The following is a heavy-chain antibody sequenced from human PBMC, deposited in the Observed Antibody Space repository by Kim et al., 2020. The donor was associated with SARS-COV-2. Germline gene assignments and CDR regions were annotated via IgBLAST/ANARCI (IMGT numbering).Heavy chain of an antibody. CDR3: VRYESGRFDP. J-gene: IGHJ5*02. CDR2: IKEDGSEK. CDR1: GFNFSDYW. Sequence: GGSLRLSCAASGFNFSDYWMIWVRQAPGKGLEWVANIKEDGSEKYYVDSVKGRFTISRDNANNSLYLQMNYLGGDDTAVYYCVRYESGRFDPWGQGTLVT. V-gene: IGHV3-7*01. D-gene: IGHD3-16*01.